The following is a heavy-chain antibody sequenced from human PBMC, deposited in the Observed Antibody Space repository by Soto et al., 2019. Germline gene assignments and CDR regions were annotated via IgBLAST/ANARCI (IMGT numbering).Heavy chain of an antibody. D-gene: IGHD6-19*01. CDR2: INAGNGNT. J-gene: IGHJ4*02. Sequence: ASVKVSCKASGYTFTRYAMHWVCQAPGQRLEWMGWINAGNGNTKYSQKFQGRVTITRDTSASTAYMELSSLRSEDTAVYYCARAVAVAADFDYWGQGTLVTVSS. V-gene: IGHV1-3*01. CDR3: ARAVAVAADFDY. CDR1: GYTFTRYA.